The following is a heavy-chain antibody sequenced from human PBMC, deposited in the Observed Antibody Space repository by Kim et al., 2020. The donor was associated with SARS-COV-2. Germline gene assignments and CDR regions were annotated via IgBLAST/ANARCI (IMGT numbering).Heavy chain of an antibody. CDR3: ARNRQFIRRFLEWLPNWFDP. V-gene: IGHV7-4-1*02. Sequence: ASVKVSCKASGYTFTSYAMNWVRQAPGQGLEWMGWINTNTGNPTYAQGFTGRFVYSLDTSVSTAYLQISSLKAEDTAVYYCARNRQFIRRFLEWLPNWFDPWGQETLVTVSS. J-gene: IGHJ5*02. CDR1: GYTFTSYA. CDR2: INTNTGNP. D-gene: IGHD3-3*01.